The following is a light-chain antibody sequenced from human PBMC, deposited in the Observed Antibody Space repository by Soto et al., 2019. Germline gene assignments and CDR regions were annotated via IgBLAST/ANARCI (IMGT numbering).Light chain of an antibody. CDR2: DVS. Sequence: QSVLTQPASVSGSPGQSITISCTGTSSDVGGYNSVSWYQQHPGKAPKLMIYDVSNRPSGVSNRFSGSKSGNTASLTISGLQAEDEADYYCSSYTTTSTLFGGGTKVTAL. CDR3: SSYTTTSTL. V-gene: IGLV2-14*01. CDR1: SSDVGGYNS. J-gene: IGLJ2*01.